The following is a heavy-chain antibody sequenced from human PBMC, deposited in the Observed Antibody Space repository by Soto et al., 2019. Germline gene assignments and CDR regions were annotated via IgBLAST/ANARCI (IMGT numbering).Heavy chain of an antibody. D-gene: IGHD2-2*01. CDR3: AKDRIQDCTSSSCYRGGDP. CDR2: ISGSGSGT. CDR1: GFNFNFFA. J-gene: IGHJ5*02. V-gene: IGHV3-23*01. Sequence: EVQLLESGGGLVQSGGSLRLSCVASGFNFNFFAMSWVRRAPGKGLEWVSAISGSGSGTFYSDSVKGRFTISRDNPKKTLFLEMKSVRPEDGAVYYGAKDRIQDCTSSSCYRGGDPWGNGPLVTVPS.